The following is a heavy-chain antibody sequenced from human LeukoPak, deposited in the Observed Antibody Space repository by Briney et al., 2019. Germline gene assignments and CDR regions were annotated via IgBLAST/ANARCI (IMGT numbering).Heavy chain of an antibody. V-gene: IGHV5-51*01. CDR3: ARPRDFWSGGYYFDY. CDR2: IYPGDSDT. Sequence: GESLKISCKGSGYSFTSYWIGWVRQMPGKGLEWMGIIYPGDSDTRYSPSFQGQVTISADKSISTAYLQWSSLKASDTAMYYCARPRDFWSGGYYFDYWGQGTLVTVSS. J-gene: IGHJ4*02. D-gene: IGHD3-3*01. CDR1: GYSFTSYW.